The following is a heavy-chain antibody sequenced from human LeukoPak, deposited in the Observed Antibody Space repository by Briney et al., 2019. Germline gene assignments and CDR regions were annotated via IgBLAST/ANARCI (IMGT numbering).Heavy chain of an antibody. Sequence: GGSLRLSCAASGFTFDDYAMHWVRQAPGKGLEWVSLITGDGGCTYYADSMKGRFTISRENSKNSLYLQMNRLRTEDTALYYCAKGYCSGGSCYYSDYWGRGTLVTVSS. J-gene: IGHJ4*02. CDR3: AKGYCSGGSCYYSDY. V-gene: IGHV3-43*02. D-gene: IGHD2-15*01. CDR2: ITGDGGCT. CDR1: GFTFDDYA.